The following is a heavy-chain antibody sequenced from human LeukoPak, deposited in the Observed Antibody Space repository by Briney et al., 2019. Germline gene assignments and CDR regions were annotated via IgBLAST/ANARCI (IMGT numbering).Heavy chain of an antibody. D-gene: IGHD6-19*01. J-gene: IGHJ3*02. CDR2: MNPNSGNT. V-gene: IGHV1-8*02. CDR3: ASLAVAGTDAFDI. CDR1: GYTFTSYG. Sequence: ASVKVSCKASGYTFTSYGISWVRQAPGQGLEWMGWMNPNSGNTGYAQKFQGRVTMTRNTSISTAYMELSSLRSEDTAVYYCASLAVAGTDAFDIWGQGTMVTVSS.